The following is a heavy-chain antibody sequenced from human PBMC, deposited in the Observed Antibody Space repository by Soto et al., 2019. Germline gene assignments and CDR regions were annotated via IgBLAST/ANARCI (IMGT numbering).Heavy chain of an antibody. J-gene: IGHJ4*02. CDR2: IFYSGST. CDR3: ARVGSSGWSPDY. V-gene: IGHV4-59*11. CDR1: GGSISGHY. Sequence: NPSETLSLTCTVSGGSISGHYWTWIRQPPGKGLEWIGYIFYSGSTNYNPSLKSRVTISVDTSKNQFSLKLNSVTAADTAVYYCARVGSSGWSPDYWGPGTLVTVSS. D-gene: IGHD6-19*01.